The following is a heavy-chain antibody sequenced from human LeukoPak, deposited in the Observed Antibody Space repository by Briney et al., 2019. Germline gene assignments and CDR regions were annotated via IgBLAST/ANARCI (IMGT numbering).Heavy chain of an antibody. CDR2: IYPGDSDT. D-gene: IGHD2-15*01. J-gene: IGHJ4*02. CDR3: ARLPGYCSGGNCYFDY. CDR1: GYSFSIYW. Sequence: GESLKISCKGSGYSFSIYWIAWVRQMPGKGLEWMGIIYPGDSDTRYSPSFQGQVTISADKSISTAYLQWSSLKASDTAIYYCARLPGYCSGGNCYFDYWGQGILVTVSS. V-gene: IGHV5-51*01.